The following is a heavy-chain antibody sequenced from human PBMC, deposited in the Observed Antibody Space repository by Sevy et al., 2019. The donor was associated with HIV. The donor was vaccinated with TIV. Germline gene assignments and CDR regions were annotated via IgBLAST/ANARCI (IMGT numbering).Heavy chain of an antibody. CDR2: ISNRSTYT. V-gene: IGHV3-11*06. Sequence: GGSLRLSCAASGFTFSDYYMSWIRQAPGEGLEWISYISNRSTYTNYADSMKGRFTISRDNAKNSLYLQMNTLRAEDTAVYYCARVRYTSGVEYFDYWGQGTLVTVSS. CDR3: ARVRYTSGVEYFDY. D-gene: IGHD6-19*01. CDR1: GFTFSDYY. J-gene: IGHJ4*02.